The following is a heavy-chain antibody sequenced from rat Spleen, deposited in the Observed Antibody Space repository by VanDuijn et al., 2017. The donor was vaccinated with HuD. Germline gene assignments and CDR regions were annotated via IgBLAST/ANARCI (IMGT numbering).Heavy chain of an antibody. CDR2: ISYDGSST. D-gene: IGHD2-7*01. CDR3: TRDIALFDY. Sequence: EVQLVESGGGLVQPGRSLKLSCAASGFTFSNHDMAWVRQAPKKGLEWVATISYDGSSTYYRDSVKGRFTISRDNAKSTLYLQMNSLRSEDTATYYCTRDIALFDYWGQGVMVTVSS. CDR1: GFTFSNHD. J-gene: IGHJ2*01. V-gene: IGHV5-7*01.